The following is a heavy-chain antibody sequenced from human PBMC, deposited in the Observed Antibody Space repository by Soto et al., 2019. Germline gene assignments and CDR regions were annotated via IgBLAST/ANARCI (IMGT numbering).Heavy chain of an antibody. D-gene: IGHD3-22*01. CDR3: ARASGEYYYDSSGYWFDY. CDR2: IYHSGST. J-gene: IGHJ4*02. Sequence: SETLSLTCAVSGGSISSGGYSWSWIRQPPGKGLEWIGYIYHSGSTYYNPSHKSRVTISVDRSKNQFSLKLSSVTAADTAVYYCARASGEYYYDSSGYWFDYWGQGTLVTVSS. V-gene: IGHV4-30-2*01. CDR1: GGSISSGGYS.